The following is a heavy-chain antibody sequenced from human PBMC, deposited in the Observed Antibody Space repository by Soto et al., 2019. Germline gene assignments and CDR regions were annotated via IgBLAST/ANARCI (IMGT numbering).Heavy chain of an antibody. J-gene: IGHJ4*02. V-gene: IGHV4-31*02. CDR1: XXXXXXXXXY. D-gene: IGHD4-4*01. Sequence: QVQLQESGXGLXXXSXXXSLTXXXSXXXXXXXXXYWSWIRQHPGKGLEWIGYIYYSGSTYYNPSLKSRVTISVDTSKNQFSLKLSSVTXADTXXXYXXRGVIHWGQGTLVTVSS. CDR2: IYYSGST. CDR3: XRGVIH.